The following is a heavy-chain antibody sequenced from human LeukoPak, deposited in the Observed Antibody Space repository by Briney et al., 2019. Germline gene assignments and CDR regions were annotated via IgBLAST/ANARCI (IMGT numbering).Heavy chain of an antibody. CDR1: GGSISTYY. CDR3: ARHGEGYDILTGYYVGRYYFDY. V-gene: IGHV4-59*08. J-gene: IGHJ4*02. Sequence: SETLSLTCTVSGGSISTYYWSWIRQPPGKGLEWIGYIYYSSGSTKYNPSLRSRVTISVDTSKNQFSLRLSSVTAADTAVYYCARHGEGYDILTGYYVGRYYFDYWGQGTLVTVSS. CDR2: IYYSSGST. D-gene: IGHD3-9*01.